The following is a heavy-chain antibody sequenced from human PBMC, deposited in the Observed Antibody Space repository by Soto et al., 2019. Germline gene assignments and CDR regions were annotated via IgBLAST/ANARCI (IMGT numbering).Heavy chain of an antibody. Sequence: PGESRKISCKGSGYSFPSYWISWVRQMPGKGLEWMGRIDPSDSYTNYSPSFQGHVTISADKSISTAYLQWSSLKASDTAMYYCARRIGHCSSTSCQAPDYWGQGTLVTSPQ. J-gene: IGHJ4*02. CDR2: IDPSDSYT. CDR3: ARRIGHCSSTSCQAPDY. CDR1: GYSFPSYW. V-gene: IGHV5-10-1*01. D-gene: IGHD2-2*01.